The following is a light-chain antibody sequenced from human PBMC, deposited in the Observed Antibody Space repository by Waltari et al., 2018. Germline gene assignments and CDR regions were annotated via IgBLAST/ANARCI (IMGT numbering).Light chain of an antibody. CDR3: QQYGGSPLYT. J-gene: IGKJ2*01. V-gene: IGKV3-20*01. CDR1: QRVGNNY. CDR2: DAS. Sequence: EIVLTQSPGTLSLSPGERATLSCSASQRVGNNYLTWYQQKPGQAPRLLIYDASTRASGIPDRFSGSGSGTDFTLTISRLEPEDLAVYYCQQYGGSPLYTFGQGTKLEIK.